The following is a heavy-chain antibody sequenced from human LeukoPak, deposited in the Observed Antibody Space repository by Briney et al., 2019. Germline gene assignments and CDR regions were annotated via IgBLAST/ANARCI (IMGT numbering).Heavy chain of an antibody. CDR3: ARGISWETPNAFDI. V-gene: IGHV4-59*01. J-gene: IGHJ3*02. CDR2: IYYSGST. CDR1: GGSISSYY. Sequence: SETLSLTCTVSGGSISSYYWSWIRQPPGKGLEWIGYIYYSGSTNYNPSLKSRVTTSVDTSKNQFSLKLSSVTAADTAVYYCARGISWETPNAFDIWGQGTMVTVSS. D-gene: IGHD4-23*01.